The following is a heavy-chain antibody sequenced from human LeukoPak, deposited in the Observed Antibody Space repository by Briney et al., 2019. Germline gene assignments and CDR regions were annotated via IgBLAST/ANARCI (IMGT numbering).Heavy chain of an antibody. Sequence: GKSLRLSCVASGFTFSSSWMGWVRQGPGKGLEWLSYISSSGDMKYYSDSVKGRFTISRDDARNSLSLQMSSLRAEDTGVYYCARVVVPAATTQAATNWFDPWGQGTLVTVSS. CDR3: ARVVVPAATTQAATNWFDP. V-gene: IGHV3-48*04. J-gene: IGHJ5*02. CDR1: GFTFSSSW. D-gene: IGHD2-2*01. CDR2: ISSSGDMK.